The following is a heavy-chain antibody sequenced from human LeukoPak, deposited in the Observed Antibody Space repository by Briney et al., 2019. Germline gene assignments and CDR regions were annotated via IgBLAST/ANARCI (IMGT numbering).Heavy chain of an antibody. V-gene: IGHV4-39*07. CDR3: ARNKAYYYDSSGYQHDAFDI. CDR2: IYYSGST. J-gene: IGHJ3*02. CDR1: GGSISSSSYY. D-gene: IGHD3-22*01. Sequence: SETLSLTCTVSGGSISSSSYYWGWIRQPPGKGLEWIGSIYYSGSTYYNPSLKSRVTISVDTSKNQFSLKLSSVTAADTAVYYCARNKAYYYDSSGYQHDAFDIWGQGTMVTVSS.